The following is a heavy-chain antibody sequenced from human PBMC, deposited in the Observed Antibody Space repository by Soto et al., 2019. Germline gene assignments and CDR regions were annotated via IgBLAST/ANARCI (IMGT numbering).Heavy chain of an antibody. CDR3: ARLNAGTTYYYYGMDV. J-gene: IGHJ6*02. V-gene: IGHV4-39*01. Sequence: QLQLHESGPGLVKPSETLSLTCTVSGASISSSSYYWGWIRQPPGKGLEWIGSIYYSGSTYYNPSLKSRVTISVDTSKNQFSLKLSSVTAADTVLYYCARLNAGTTYYYYGMDVWGQGTTVTVSS. D-gene: IGHD1-7*01. CDR2: IYYSGST. CDR1: GASISSSSYY.